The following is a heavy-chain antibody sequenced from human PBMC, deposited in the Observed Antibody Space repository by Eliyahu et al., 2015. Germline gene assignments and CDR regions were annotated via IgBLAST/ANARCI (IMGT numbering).Heavy chain of an antibody. CDR2: IYYSGST. CDR1: GGSIXSXSYY. V-gene: IGHV4-39*01. D-gene: IGHD6-19*01. Sequence: QLQLQESGPGLVKPSETLSLTCTXSGGSIXSXSYYWGWIRQPPGKGLEWIGSIYYSGSTYYNPSLKSRVTISVDTSKNQFSLKLSSVTAADTAVYYCARHGRGRIAVAGLDYWGQGTLVTVSS. CDR3: ARHGRGRIAVAGLDY. J-gene: IGHJ4*02.